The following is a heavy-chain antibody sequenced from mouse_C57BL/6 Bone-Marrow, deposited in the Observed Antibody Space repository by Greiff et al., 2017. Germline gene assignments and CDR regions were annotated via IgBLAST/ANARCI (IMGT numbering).Heavy chain of an antibody. Sequence: EVKLVESEGGLVQPGSSMKLSCTASGFTFSDYYMAWVRQVPEKGLEWVANINYDGSSTYYLDSLKSRFIISRDNAKNILYLQMSSLKSEDTATYYCARDSSWTGWYFDVWGTGTTVTVSS. CDR2: INYDGSST. CDR1: GFTFSDYY. J-gene: IGHJ1*03. V-gene: IGHV5-16*01. D-gene: IGHD4-1*01. CDR3: ARDSSWTGWYFDV.